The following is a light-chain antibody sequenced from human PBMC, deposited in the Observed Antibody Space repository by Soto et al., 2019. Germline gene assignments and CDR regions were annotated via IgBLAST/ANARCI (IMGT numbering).Light chain of an antibody. J-gene: IGKJ1*01. Sequence: DIQMTQSPSSLSASVGDRVTITCQTSQSINTYLNWYQQKPGKAPKLLIYAASSLKSGVPSRFSGSGSGTEFTLTISSLQPEDFATYYCQQLNSYPRTFGQGTKVDIK. CDR3: QQLNSYPRT. V-gene: IGKV1-17*01. CDR1: QSINTY. CDR2: AAS.